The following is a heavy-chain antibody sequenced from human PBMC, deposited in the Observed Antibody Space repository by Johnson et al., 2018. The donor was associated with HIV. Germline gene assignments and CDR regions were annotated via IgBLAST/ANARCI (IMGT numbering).Heavy chain of an antibody. D-gene: IGHD1-26*01. Sequence: VQLVESGGGVVQPGRSLRLSCAASGFTFDDYAMHWVRQAPGKGLEWVSGISWNSGSIGYADSVKGRFTISRDNAKNSLYLKMNSLRAEDTAVYYCARDRGGGSYHDAFDIWGQGTMVTVSS. J-gene: IGHJ3*02. V-gene: IGHV3-9*01. CDR2: ISWNSGSI. CDR3: ARDRGGGSYHDAFDI. CDR1: GFTFDDYA.